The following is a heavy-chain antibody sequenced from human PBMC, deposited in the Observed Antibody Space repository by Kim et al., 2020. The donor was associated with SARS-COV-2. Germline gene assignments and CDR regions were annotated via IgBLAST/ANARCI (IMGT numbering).Heavy chain of an antibody. J-gene: IGHJ5*02. D-gene: IGHD3-22*01. CDR3: ARDRVFGYDSSGYYYGWFDP. CDR2: INANSGGT. CDR1: GYTFTGHY. V-gene: IGHV1-2*02. Sequence: ASVKVSCKASGYTFTGHYMHWVRQAPGQGLEWMGCINANSGGTKYAQKFQGRVTMTRDTSISTAYMELSRLRSDDTAVYYCARDRVFGYDSSGYYYGWFDPWGQGTLVTVSS.